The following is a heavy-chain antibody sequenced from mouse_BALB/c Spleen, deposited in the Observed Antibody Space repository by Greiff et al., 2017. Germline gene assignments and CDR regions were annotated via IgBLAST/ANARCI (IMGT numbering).Heavy chain of an antibody. D-gene: IGHD4-1*02. CDR2: IYPGSGST. J-gene: IGHJ2*01. CDR1: GYTFTDYV. Sequence: QVQLQQSGPELVKPGASVKMSCKASGYTFTDYVISWVKQRTGQGLEWIGEIYPGSGSTYYNEKFKGKATLTADKSSNTAYMQLSSLTSEDSAVYFCARRRGNWDAFDDWGQGTTLTVSS. CDR3: ARRRGNWDAFDD. V-gene: IGHV1-81*01.